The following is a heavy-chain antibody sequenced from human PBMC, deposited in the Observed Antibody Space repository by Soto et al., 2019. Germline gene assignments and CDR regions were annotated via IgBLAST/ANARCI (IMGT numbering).Heavy chain of an antibody. CDR3: ARWVRQDIVVVPAAMYEGDYGMDV. CDR1: GGTFSSYA. J-gene: IGHJ6*02. CDR2: IIPIFGTA. D-gene: IGHD2-2*01. Sequence: SVKVSCKASGGTFSSYAISWVRQAPGQGLEWMGGIIPIFGTANYAQKFQGRVTITADESTSTAYMELSSLRSEDTAVYYCARWVRQDIVVVPAAMYEGDYGMDVWGQGTTVTVSS. V-gene: IGHV1-69*13.